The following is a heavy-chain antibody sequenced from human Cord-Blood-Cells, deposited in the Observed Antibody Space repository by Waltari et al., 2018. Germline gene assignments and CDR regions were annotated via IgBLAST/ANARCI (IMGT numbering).Heavy chain of an antibody. CDR1: GGPISSSSYF. CDR3: ARQGYCSSTSCYDAFDI. CDR2: IYYSGST. Sequence: QLQLQESGPGLVKPSETLSLPCTVSGGPISSSSYFWGWIRQPPGKGLEWIGSIYYSGSTYYNPSLKSRVTISVDTSKNQFSLKLSSVTAADTAVYYCARQGYCSSTSCYDAFDIWGQGTMVTVSS. D-gene: IGHD2-2*01. V-gene: IGHV4-39*01. J-gene: IGHJ3*02.